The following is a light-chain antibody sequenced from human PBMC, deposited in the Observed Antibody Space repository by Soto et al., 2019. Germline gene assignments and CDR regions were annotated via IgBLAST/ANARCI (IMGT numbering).Light chain of an antibody. Sequence: QSVRTQPPSASGSPGQSVTIACTGTSSDVGAYNYVSWYQQHPGKAPKFMIYEVTRRPSGVPNRFSGSKSGNTASLTVSGLQPEDEADYYCSSYAGKNGYVFGTGTKVTV. CDR3: SSYAGKNGYV. CDR1: SSDVGAYNY. V-gene: IGLV2-8*01. CDR2: EVT. J-gene: IGLJ1*01.